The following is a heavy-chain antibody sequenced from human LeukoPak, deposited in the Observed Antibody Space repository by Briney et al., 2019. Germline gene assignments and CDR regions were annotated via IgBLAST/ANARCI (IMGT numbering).Heavy chain of an antibody. D-gene: IGHD3-3*01. CDR3: AKDLAYYKFWSGYYPFDY. V-gene: IGHV3-21*01. CDR1: GFTLSSCS. CDR2: IRSSRSYI. J-gene: IGHJ4*02. Sequence: GGSLRLSCAASGFTLSSCSVNWARQAPGRGLEGVSSIRSSRSYIYYADSVKGRFTISRDIHKNSLSVHMNSLRAGDRALYYCAKDLAYYKFWSGYYPFDYWGQGTLVTVSS.